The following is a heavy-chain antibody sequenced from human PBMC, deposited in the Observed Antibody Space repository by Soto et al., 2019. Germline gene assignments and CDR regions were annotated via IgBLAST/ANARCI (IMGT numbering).Heavy chain of an antibody. CDR1: GGSISSGDYY. Sequence: PSETLSLTCTVSGGSISSGDYYWSWIRQPPGKGLEWIGYIYYSGSTYYNPSLKSRVTISVDTSKNQFSLKLSSVTAADTAVYYCAREGYYDSSGYYSWGQGTLVTVSS. CDR2: IYYSGST. D-gene: IGHD3-22*01. CDR3: AREGYYDSSGYYS. V-gene: IGHV4-30-4*01. J-gene: IGHJ4*02.